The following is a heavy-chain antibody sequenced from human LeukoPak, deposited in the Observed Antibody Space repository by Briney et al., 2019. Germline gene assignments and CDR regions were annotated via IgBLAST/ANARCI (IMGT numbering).Heavy chain of an antibody. D-gene: IGHD3-22*01. CDR2: IYHSGTT. CDR1: GYSISSGYF. Sequence: SETLSLTCTVSGYSISSGYFWGWIRQPPGKGLEWIGSIYHSGTTYYNPSLKSRVTMSVDTSKNQFSLKLSSVTAADTAVYYCARDRYYYDSSGYDPYFDYWGQGTLVTVSS. CDR3: ARDRYYYDSSGYDPYFDY. V-gene: IGHV4-38-2*02. J-gene: IGHJ4*02.